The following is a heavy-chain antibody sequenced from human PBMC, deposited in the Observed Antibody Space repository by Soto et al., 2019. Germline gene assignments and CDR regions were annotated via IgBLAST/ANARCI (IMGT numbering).Heavy chain of an antibody. Sequence: QVQLVESGGGVVQPGRSLRLSCAASGFTFSSYGMHWVRQAPGKGLDWVAVIRYDGSNKYYADSVKGRFTISRDNSKNTLYLQMNSLRADDTAVYYCARESGALTVTRYNWFDPWGQGTLVTLSS. CDR2: IRYDGSNK. CDR3: ARESGALTVTRYNWFDP. CDR1: GFTFSSYG. V-gene: IGHV3-33*01. D-gene: IGHD4-4*01. J-gene: IGHJ5*02.